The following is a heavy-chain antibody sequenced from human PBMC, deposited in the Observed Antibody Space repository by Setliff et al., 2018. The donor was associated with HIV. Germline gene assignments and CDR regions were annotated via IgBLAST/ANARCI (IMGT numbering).Heavy chain of an antibody. D-gene: IGHD2-8*01. CDR3: AIAMVLRPQVLTVFDY. J-gene: IGHJ4*02. Sequence: SVKVSCKASGVTFNYSFITWVRQAPGQGLEWMGGVVPTIHEATYAQKFQGRVTITADESATTVYMELSSLRSEDTALYYCAIAMVLRPQVLTVFDYWGQGTLVTVSS. V-gene: IGHV1-69*13. CDR1: GVTFNYSF. CDR2: VVPTIHEA.